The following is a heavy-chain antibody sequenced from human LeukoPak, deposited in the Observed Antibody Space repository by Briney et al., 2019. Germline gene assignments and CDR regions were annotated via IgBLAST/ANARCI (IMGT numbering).Heavy chain of an antibody. V-gene: IGHV4-4*02. CDR2: IYHSGST. CDR1: GGFVSSSNW. J-gene: IGHJ4*02. Sequence: PSGTLSLTCAVSGGFVSSSNWWSWVRQPPGKGLEWIGEIYHSGSTNYNPSLKSRVTISVDKSKNQFSLKLSSVTAADTAVYYCARTQTTVYAFDYWGQGTLVTVSS. D-gene: IGHD4-17*01. CDR3: ARTQTTVYAFDY.